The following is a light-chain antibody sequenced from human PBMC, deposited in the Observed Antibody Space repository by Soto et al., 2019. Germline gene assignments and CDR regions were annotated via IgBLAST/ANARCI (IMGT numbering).Light chain of an antibody. CDR3: SSYSISTAYL. Sequence: QSALAQPASVSGSPGQSITFSCTGTSSDVGGYDYVSWYQLHPGKAPKLMVFEVSNRPSGVSYRFSGSKSGNTASLTISGLQAEDEADYFCSSYSISTAYLFGTGTKV. CDR2: EVS. CDR1: SSDVGGYDY. J-gene: IGLJ1*01. V-gene: IGLV2-14*01.